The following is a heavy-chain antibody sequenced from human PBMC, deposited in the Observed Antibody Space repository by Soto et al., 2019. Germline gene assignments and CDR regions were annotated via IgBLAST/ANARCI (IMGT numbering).Heavy chain of an antibody. J-gene: IGHJ4*02. CDR3: ARVTPVVVTADTFDY. Sequence: QVQLQESGPGLVKPSQTLSLTCTVSGGSISSGGYYWSWIRQHPGKGLEWIGYIYYSGSTYYNPSLKSRVTISVDTSKNQFSLKLSSVTAADTAVYCCARVTPVVVTADTFDYWGQGTLVTVSS. D-gene: IGHD2-21*02. V-gene: IGHV4-31*03. CDR1: GGSISSGGYY. CDR2: IYYSGST.